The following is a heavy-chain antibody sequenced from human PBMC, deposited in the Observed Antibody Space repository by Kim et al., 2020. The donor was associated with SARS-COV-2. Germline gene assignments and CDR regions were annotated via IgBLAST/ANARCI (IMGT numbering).Heavy chain of an antibody. CDR3: TTDGVVRGVIINYYYYGMDV. CDR1: GFTFSNAW. Sequence: GGSLRLSCAASGFTFSNAWMSWVRQAPGKGLEWVGRIKSKTDGGTTDYAAPVKGRFTISRDDSKNTLYLQMNSLKTEDTAVYYCTTDGVVRGVIINYYYYGMDVWGQGTTVTVSS. CDR2: IKSKTDGGTT. V-gene: IGHV3-15*01. J-gene: IGHJ6*02. D-gene: IGHD3-10*01.